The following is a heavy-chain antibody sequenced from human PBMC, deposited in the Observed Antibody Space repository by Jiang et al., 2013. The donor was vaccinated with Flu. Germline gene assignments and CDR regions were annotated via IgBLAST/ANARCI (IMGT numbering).Heavy chain of an antibody. CDR2: MNPNSGNT. V-gene: IGHV1-8*01. CDR1: GYTFTSYD. D-gene: IGHD2-21*01. Sequence: SGAEVKKPGASVKVSCKASGYTFTSYDINWVRQATGQGLEWMGWMNPNSGNTGYAQKFQGRVTMTRNTSISTAYMELSSLRSEDTAVYYCARNLLPGLWPQDLYYYYGMDVWGQGTTVTVSS. J-gene: IGHJ6*02. CDR3: ARNLLPGLWPQDLYYYYGMDV.